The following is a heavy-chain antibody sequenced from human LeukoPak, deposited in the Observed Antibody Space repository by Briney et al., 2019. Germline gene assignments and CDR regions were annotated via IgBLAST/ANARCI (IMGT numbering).Heavy chain of an antibody. Sequence: SGTLSLTCAVSGGSISSSNWWSWVRQPPGKGLEWIGEIYHSGSTSYNPSLKSRVTISVDRSKDQFSLHLSSVTAADTAVYYCARGEYYYDSSGYDGMDVWGQGTTVTVSS. CDR3: ARGEYYYDSSGYDGMDV. J-gene: IGHJ6*02. D-gene: IGHD3-22*01. CDR1: GGSISSSNW. CDR2: IYHSGST. V-gene: IGHV4-4*02.